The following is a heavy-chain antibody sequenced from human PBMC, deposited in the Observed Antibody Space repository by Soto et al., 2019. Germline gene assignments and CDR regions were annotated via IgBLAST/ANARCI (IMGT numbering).Heavy chain of an antibody. V-gene: IGHV4-34*01. CDR2: INHSGDT. Sequence: QVQLQQWGAGLLKPSETLSLTCAVYGGSFSGYYWSWLRQTPEKGLAWIGEINHSGDTKYNPTLERRVTISVDTSKNQFSLKVNSVSAADTAVYYCARTGGMDVWGQGATVTVSS. CDR1: GGSFSGYY. J-gene: IGHJ6*02. CDR3: ARTGGMDV.